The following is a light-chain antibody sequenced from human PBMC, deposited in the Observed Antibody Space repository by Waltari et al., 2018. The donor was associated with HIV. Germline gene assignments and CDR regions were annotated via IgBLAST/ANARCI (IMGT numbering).Light chain of an antibody. Sequence: QSVLTQPPSASGTPGQGVTISCSGSGSNIGRNTVNWYQQLPGTAPKLLIYSNNPRPSRVPDRFSASKSGTSASLAISGLQSDDETTYYCATWDGSLNGPVFGGGTKLTVL. J-gene: IGLJ3*02. CDR2: SNN. CDR1: GSNIGRNT. CDR3: ATWDGSLNGPV. V-gene: IGLV1-44*01.